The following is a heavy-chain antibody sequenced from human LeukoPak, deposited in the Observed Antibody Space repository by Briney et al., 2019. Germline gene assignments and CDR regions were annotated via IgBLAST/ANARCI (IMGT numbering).Heavy chain of an antibody. CDR3: ARHGGYASSFDY. D-gene: IGHD5-12*01. Sequence: SETLSLTCTVSGGSISSYYWSWIRQPPGKGLEWIGYIYYSGSTSYNPSLKSRVTISVDTSKNQFSLKLSSVTAADTAVYYCARHGGYASSFDYWGQGTLVTVSS. CDR2: IYYSGST. CDR1: GGSISSYY. V-gene: IGHV4-59*08. J-gene: IGHJ4*02.